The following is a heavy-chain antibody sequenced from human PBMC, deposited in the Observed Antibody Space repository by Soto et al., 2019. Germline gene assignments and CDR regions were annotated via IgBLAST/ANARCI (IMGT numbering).Heavy chain of an antibody. CDR3: ATEATGIWGSYHYSGG. J-gene: IGHJ4*02. Sequence: EVQLVESGGGLVKPGESLRLSCAASGFTFSNAWMSWVRQAPGKGLEWVGRIKSKTDGGTIDYAAPVEGRFTISRDDSKNSLYLQMNSLRTEDTAVYYCATEATGIWGSYHYSGGWGPGALVTVSS. V-gene: IGHV3-15*01. CDR1: GFTFSNAW. CDR2: IKSKTDGGTI. D-gene: IGHD3-16*02.